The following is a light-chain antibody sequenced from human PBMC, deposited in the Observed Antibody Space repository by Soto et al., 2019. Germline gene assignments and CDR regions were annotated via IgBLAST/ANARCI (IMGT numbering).Light chain of an antibody. V-gene: IGLV2-23*02. CDR3: CSYAGSYSSYF. Sequence: QSALTQPASVSGSPGQSITISCTGSSSDVGNYKVVSWYQQYPGKAPKVMLYEVSKRPSGVSYRFSGSQSGNTASLTISGLQAEDEVDYYCCSYAGSYSSYFFGTGTKLTVL. CDR2: EVS. J-gene: IGLJ1*01. CDR1: SSDVGNYKV.